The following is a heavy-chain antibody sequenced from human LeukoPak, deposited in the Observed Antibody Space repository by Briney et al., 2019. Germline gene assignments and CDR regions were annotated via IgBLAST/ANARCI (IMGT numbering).Heavy chain of an antibody. J-gene: IGHJ4*02. V-gene: IGHV1-2*02. CDR3: ARRGVYYDSSGYYYCFDY. D-gene: IGHD3-22*01. CDR1: GYTFTGYY. CDR2: INPNSGGT. Sequence: ASVKVSCKASGYTFTGYYMHWVRQAPGQGREWMGWINPNSGGTNYAQKFQGRVTMTRDTSISTACMELSRLRSDDTAVYYCARRGVYYDSSGYYYCFDYWGQGTLVTVSS.